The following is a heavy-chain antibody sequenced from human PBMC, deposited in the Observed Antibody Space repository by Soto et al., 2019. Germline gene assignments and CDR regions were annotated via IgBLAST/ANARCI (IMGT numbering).Heavy chain of an antibody. D-gene: IGHD1-26*01. Sequence: QVQLLQSGSEVRKPGSSVKVSCKASGGTHNNYAFTWVRQARGQGLEWVGGIIPIFATVVYAQRFEGRVTISTNKSTSTAYKELTNLSFDDTAVYYCTIWWEPVRYQYYVVDVWGQGTEITVSS. CDR1: GGTHNNYA. J-gene: IGHJ6*02. CDR3: TIWWEPVRYQYYVVDV. CDR2: IIPIFATV. V-gene: IGHV1-69*05.